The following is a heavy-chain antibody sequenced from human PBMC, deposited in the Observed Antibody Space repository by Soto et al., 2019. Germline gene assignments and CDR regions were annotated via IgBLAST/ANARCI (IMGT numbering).Heavy chain of an antibody. V-gene: IGHV3-33*01. J-gene: IGHJ6*02. Sequence: PGGSLRLSCAASGFTFSSYGMHWVRQAPGKGLEWVAVIWYDGSNKYYADSVKGRFTISRDNSKNTLYLQMNSLRAEDTAVYYCARVGVVVPAAIPWRLGYYGMDVWGQGTTVTVSS. CDR1: GFTFSSYG. CDR3: ARVGVVVPAAIPWRLGYYGMDV. D-gene: IGHD2-2*02. CDR2: IWYDGSNK.